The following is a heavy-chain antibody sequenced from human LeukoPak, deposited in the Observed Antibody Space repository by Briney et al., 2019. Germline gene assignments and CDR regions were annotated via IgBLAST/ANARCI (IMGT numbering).Heavy chain of an antibody. CDR3: ARGYLEDYDLAFDI. V-gene: IGHV1-8*03. J-gene: IGHJ3*02. D-gene: IGHD3-3*01. CDR1: GYTFTSYD. CDR2: MNPNSGNT. Sequence: ASVKVSCKASGYTFTSYDINWVRQATGQGLEWMGWMNPNSGNTGYAQKFQGRVTITRNTSISTAYMELSSLRSEDTAVYYCARGYLEDYDLAFDIWGQGTMVTVSS.